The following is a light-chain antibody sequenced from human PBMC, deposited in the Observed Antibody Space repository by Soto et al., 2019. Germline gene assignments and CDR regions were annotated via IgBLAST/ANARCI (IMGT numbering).Light chain of an antibody. Sequence: DILMTQSPDSLAVSLGERATINCKSSQSVLSSSNNKNYLAWYQQKPGQPPKLLFYWASTRESGVPDRFSGSGSVTDFTLTISSLQAEDVAVYYCQHYYSTPYTFGQGTKLEIK. J-gene: IGKJ2*01. CDR3: QHYYSTPYT. CDR1: QSVLSSSNNKNY. V-gene: IGKV4-1*01. CDR2: WAS.